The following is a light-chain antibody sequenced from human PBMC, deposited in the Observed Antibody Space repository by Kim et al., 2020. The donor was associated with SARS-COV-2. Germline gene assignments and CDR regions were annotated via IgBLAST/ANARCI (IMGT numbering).Light chain of an antibody. CDR1: SSDIGSYTL. J-gene: IGLJ3*02. V-gene: IGLV2-23*02. CDR2: EVS. Sequence: GRSITSSCTGTSSDIGSYTLVSWYQQHPGKAPKLMIYEVSKRPSGVSNRFSGSKSGNTASLTISGLQAEDEADYWCCSYVGGSTWVFGGGTKLTVL. CDR3: CSYVGGSTWV.